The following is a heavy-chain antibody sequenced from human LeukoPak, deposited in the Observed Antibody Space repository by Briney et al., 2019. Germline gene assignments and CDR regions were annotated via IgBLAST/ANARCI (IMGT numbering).Heavy chain of an antibody. V-gene: IGHV4-61*02. D-gene: IGHD2-2*01. CDR3: ARSRERICSNPPCYVDLQAT. J-gene: IGHJ4*02. Sequence: SETLSLTCSVFGDSISSGGYYWTWIRQPAGKGLEWIGRIHIGESANYNSSLKSRVTILVDTSKNQFSLKLSSVTAADTAMYFCARSRERICSNPPCYVDLQATWGQGTLVTVSP. CDR2: IHIGESA. CDR1: GDSISSGGYY.